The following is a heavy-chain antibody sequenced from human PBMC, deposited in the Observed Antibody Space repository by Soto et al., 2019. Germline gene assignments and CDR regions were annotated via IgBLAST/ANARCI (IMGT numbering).Heavy chain of an antibody. Sequence: SETLSLTCAVYGGPFSGFYWTWIRQPPGKGLEWIGGINHSGSTIYNPSLKSRVTISVDTSKSQFSLKLSSMTAADTAVYYCAGDLGGSKGDYWGQGTLVTVS. V-gene: IGHV4-34*01. CDR3: AGDLGGSKGDY. D-gene: IGHD3-16*01. CDR1: GGPFSGFY. CDR2: INHSGST. J-gene: IGHJ4*02.